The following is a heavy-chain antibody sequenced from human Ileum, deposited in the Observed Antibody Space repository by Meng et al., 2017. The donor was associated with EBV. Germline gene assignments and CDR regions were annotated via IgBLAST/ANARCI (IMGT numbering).Heavy chain of an antibody. CDR1: GFSLTSSGVG. V-gene: IGHV2-5*01. D-gene: IGHD6-6*01. CDR2: IYWNDDK. Sequence: QIPLKESVPTLVKPTQTLPLTCSFSGFSLTSSGVGVGWIRQPPGKALEWLALIYWNDDKRYSPSLKSRLTVTRDTSKNQVVLTLTNVDPVDTATYYCARRPGSPSSRFDYWGQGTLVTVSS. J-gene: IGHJ4*02. CDR3: ARRPGSPSSRFDY.